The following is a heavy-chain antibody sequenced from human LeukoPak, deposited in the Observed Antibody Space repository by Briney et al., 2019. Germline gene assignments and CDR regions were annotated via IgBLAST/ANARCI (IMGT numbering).Heavy chain of an antibody. CDR2: IYYSGST. Sequence: SETLSLTCTVSGGSISSSTYFWGWIRQPPGKGLEWIGTIYYSGSTYYNPSLKSRVTISVDTSKNQFSLKLSSVTAADTAVYYCARLELGLGFDYWGQGTLVTVSS. D-gene: IGHD3/OR15-3a*01. CDR3: ARLELGLGFDY. J-gene: IGHJ4*02. V-gene: IGHV4-39*07. CDR1: GGSISSSTYF.